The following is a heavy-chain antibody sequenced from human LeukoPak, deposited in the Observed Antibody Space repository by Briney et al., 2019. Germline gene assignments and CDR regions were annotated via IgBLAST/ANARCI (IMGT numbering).Heavy chain of an antibody. CDR3: ANSGYYWGFDY. D-gene: IGHD5-12*01. J-gene: IGHJ4*02. CDR2: INTNSGEP. V-gene: IGHV1-2*04. Sequence: GASVKVSCKASGGTFSSYAISWVRQAPGQGLEWMGWINTNSGEPHLTNRFQGWVTLTRDTSISTAYMELTRLTSDDTAVYYCANSGYYWGFDYWGQGTLVTVSS. CDR1: GGTFSSYA.